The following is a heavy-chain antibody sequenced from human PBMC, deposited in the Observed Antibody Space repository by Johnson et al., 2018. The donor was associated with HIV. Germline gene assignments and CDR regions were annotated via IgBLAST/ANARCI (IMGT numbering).Heavy chain of an antibody. CDR3: ARGVKQQLNVVDAFDI. D-gene: IGHD6-13*01. Sequence: QVQLVESGGGVVQPGGSLRLSCAASGFTFSSYGMHWVRQAPGKGLEWVAFIRYDGSNKYSADSVKGRFTISRDKSRNRLYIQMNSLRVEDTGVYYCARGVKQQLNVVDAFDIWGQGTKVTVSS. CDR1: GFTFSSYG. J-gene: IGHJ3*02. V-gene: IGHV3-30*02. CDR2: IRYDGSNK.